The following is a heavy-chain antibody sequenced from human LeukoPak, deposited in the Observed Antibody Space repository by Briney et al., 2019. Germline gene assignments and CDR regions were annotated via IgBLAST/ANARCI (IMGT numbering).Heavy chain of an antibody. D-gene: IGHD3-10*01. J-gene: IGHJ6*02. CDR1: GGSISSYY. V-gene: IGHV4-59*08. CDR2: IYYSGST. CDR3: ARHITMVRGVIVYYYGMDV. Sequence: PSETLSLTCTVSGGSISSYYWSWIRQPPGKGLEWIGYIYYSGSTNYNPSLKSRVTISVDTSKNQFSLKLSSVTAADTAVYYCARHITMVRGVIVYYYGMDVWGQGTTVTVSS.